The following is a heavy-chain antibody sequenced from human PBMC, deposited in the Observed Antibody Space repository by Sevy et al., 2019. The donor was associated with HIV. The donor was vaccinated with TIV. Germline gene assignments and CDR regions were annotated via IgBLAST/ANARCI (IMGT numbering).Heavy chain of an antibody. CDR2: LSFGCGEI. J-gene: IGHJ4*02. Sequence: WGSLRLSCAASGFTCSKYSMSWVRQPPGKGLEWVSTLSFGCGEINYADSVKGRFTISRDNSKSSVYLQMNNLRPEDTAVYYCAREGCTKPHDYWGQGTLVTVSS. V-gene: IGHV3-23*01. CDR1: GFTCSKYS. CDR3: AREGCTKPHDY. D-gene: IGHD2-8*01.